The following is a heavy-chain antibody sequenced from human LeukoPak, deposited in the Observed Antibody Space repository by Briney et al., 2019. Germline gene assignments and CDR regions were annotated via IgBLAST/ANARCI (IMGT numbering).Heavy chain of an antibody. Sequence: ASVKVSCKASGYTFTSYDINWVRQATGQGLEWMGWMNPNSGNTGYAQKFQGRVTMTRNTSISTAYMELSSLRSEDTAVYYCERVVPAATSYGNWFDPWGQGTLVTVSS. D-gene: IGHD2-2*01. CDR3: ERVVPAATSYGNWFDP. J-gene: IGHJ5*02. CDR1: GYTFTSYD. CDR2: MNPNSGNT. V-gene: IGHV1-8*01.